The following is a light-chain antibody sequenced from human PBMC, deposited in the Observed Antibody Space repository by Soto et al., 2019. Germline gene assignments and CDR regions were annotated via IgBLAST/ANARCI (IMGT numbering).Light chain of an antibody. CDR3: QQYGRTSWT. CDR1: QSVSTNF. V-gene: IGKV3-20*01. J-gene: IGKJ1*01. Sequence: EIVLTQSPGTLSLSPGEGATLSCRASQSVSTNFFAWYQQKPGQAPRLLIYGASTRATGIPDRFSGSGSGTDFTLTISRLEPEEVAVYYCQQYGRTSWTFGQGTKV. CDR2: GAS.